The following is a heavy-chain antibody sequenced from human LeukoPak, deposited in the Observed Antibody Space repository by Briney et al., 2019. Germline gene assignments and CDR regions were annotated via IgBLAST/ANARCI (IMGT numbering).Heavy chain of an antibody. CDR3: ARETGRAVGDSDAFDI. J-gene: IGHJ3*02. CDR2: IYTSGST. D-gene: IGHD1-26*01. CDR1: GGSISSGSYY. Sequence: PSQTLSLTCTVSGGSISSGSYYWSWIRQPAGKELEWIGRIYTSGSTNYNPSLKSRVTISVDTSKNQFSLKLSSVTAADTAVYYCARETGRAVGDSDAFDIWGQGTMVTVSS. V-gene: IGHV4-61*02.